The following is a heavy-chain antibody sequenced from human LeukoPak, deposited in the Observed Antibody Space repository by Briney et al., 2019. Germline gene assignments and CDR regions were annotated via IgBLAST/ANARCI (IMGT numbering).Heavy chain of an antibody. D-gene: IGHD3-3*01. J-gene: IGHJ6*03. V-gene: IGHV4-4*07. Sequence: PSQTLSLTCTASGGSISSYYWSWIRQPAGKGLEWIGRIYTSGSTNYNPPLKSRVTMSVDTSKNQFSLKLSSVTAADTAVYYCARATYYDFWSGKPYYYYMDVWGKGTTVTVSS. CDR1: GGSISSYY. CDR2: IYTSGST. CDR3: ARATYYDFWSGKPYYYYMDV.